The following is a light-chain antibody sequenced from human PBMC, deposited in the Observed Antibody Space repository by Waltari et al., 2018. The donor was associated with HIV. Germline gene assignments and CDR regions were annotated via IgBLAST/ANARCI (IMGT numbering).Light chain of an antibody. Sequence: QSVLTQPPSVSGAPGQRVTISCTGSISNIGAGYDVHWYHQLPGTAPKLLIYGNSNRPSGVPDRFSGSKSGTSASLAITGLQAEDEADYYCCSHADNYRWVFGGGTKLTVL. V-gene: IGLV1-40*01. J-gene: IGLJ2*01. CDR1: ISNIGAGYD. CDR3: CSHADNYRWV. CDR2: GNS.